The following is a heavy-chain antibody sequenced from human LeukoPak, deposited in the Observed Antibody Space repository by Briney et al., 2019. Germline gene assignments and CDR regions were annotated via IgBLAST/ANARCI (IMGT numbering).Heavy chain of an antibody. CDR2: IYTTGNT. Sequence: SETLSLTCIVSGDSISGYYWSWVRQPAGKRLEWIGRIYTTGNTNYNPSLQSRVTISLDKSKNDFSLRLTSVTAADTAVYYCARDRLGDYDHSGYYDKWGQGTLVTVSS. CDR1: GDSISGYY. D-gene: IGHD3-22*01. V-gene: IGHV4-4*07. CDR3: ARDRLGDYDHSGYYDK. J-gene: IGHJ4*02.